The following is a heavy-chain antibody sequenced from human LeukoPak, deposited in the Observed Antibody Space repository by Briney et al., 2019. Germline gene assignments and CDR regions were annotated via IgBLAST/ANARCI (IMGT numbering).Heavy chain of an antibody. CDR1: GYTFINYV. Sequence: ASVKVSCKASGYTFINYVMYWVRQAPGQRLEWMGWINAGNGNTKYSQEFQGRVTMTGDTSTNTAYMELSSLRSEDTAVYYCATGIMIPAGFDYWGQGTLVTVSS. CDR3: ATGIMIPAGFDY. D-gene: IGHD3-16*01. J-gene: IGHJ4*02. CDR2: INAGNGNT. V-gene: IGHV1-3*01.